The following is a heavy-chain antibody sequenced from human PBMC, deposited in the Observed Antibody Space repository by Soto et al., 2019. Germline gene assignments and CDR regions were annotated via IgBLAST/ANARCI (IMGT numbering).Heavy chain of an antibody. Sequence: GGSLRLSCAASGFSLSSFTMNWVRQAPGKGLEWVSSIGSNGSNIYYADSVKGRFTISRDNSKNTLYLQMSSLRAEDTAVYYCVKPSVVMGSGYLRTDFDYWGQGTLVTVSS. CDR2: IGSNGSNI. V-gene: IGHV3-64D*08. D-gene: IGHD6-19*01. J-gene: IGHJ4*02. CDR1: GFSLSSFT. CDR3: VKPSVVMGSGYLRTDFDY.